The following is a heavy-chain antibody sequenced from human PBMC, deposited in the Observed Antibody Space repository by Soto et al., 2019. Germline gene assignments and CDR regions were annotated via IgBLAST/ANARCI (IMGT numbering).Heavy chain of an antibody. D-gene: IGHD3-10*01. CDR2: IYVGDSDT. J-gene: IGHJ4*02. CDR3: ARSGKSAARNFDF. Sequence: GESLKISCKGSGYSFTNYWFGWVRQMPGKGLEWMGAIYVGDSDTRYSPSFQGQVTISVEKSITTAYLQWSSLKASDTATYFCARSGKSAARNFDFWGQGTPV. CDR1: GYSFTNYW. V-gene: IGHV5-51*01.